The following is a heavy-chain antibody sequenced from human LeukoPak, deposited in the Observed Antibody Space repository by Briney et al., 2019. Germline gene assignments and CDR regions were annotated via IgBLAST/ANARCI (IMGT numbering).Heavy chain of an antibody. V-gene: IGHV3-21*01. CDR3: GRDWRGGDV. Sequence: PGGSLRLSCTASGFTFSSYSMNWVRQAPGKGLEWVSSISSSSTYIYYADSVKGRFTTSRDDAKSSLYLQMNSLRAEDTAVYYWGRDWRGGDVGGKGPTVTVS. CDR2: ISSSSTYI. CDR1: GFTFSSYS. D-gene: IGHD3-3*01. J-gene: IGHJ6*03.